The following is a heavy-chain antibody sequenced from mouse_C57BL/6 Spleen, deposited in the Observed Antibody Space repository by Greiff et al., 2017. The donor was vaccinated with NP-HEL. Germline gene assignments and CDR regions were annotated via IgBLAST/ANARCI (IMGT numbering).Heavy chain of an antibody. Sequence: VQLQQSGPELVKPGDSVKISCKASGYSFTGYFMNWVMQSHGKSLEWIGRINPYNGDTFYNQKFKGKATLTVDKSSSTAHMELRSLTSEDSAVYYYARRGYYSNYGYYAMDYWGQGTSVTVSS. CDR3: ARRGYYSNYGYYAMDY. D-gene: IGHD2-5*01. CDR1: GYSFTGYF. V-gene: IGHV1-20*01. J-gene: IGHJ4*01. CDR2: INPYNGDT.